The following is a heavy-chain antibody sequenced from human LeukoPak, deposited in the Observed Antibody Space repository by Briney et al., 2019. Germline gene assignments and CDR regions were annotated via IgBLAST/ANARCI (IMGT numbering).Heavy chain of an antibody. CDR3: ASSCSGGSCSTPTRLDY. Sequence: SETLSLTCAVYGGSFSGYYWTWIRQPPGKGLEWLGEINHSGSTNYNPSLKSRVTISVDTSKNQFSLKLSSVTAADTAMYYCASSCSGGSCSTPTRLDYWGQGTLVTVSS. J-gene: IGHJ4*02. D-gene: IGHD2-15*01. V-gene: IGHV4-34*01. CDR1: GGSFSGYY. CDR2: INHSGST.